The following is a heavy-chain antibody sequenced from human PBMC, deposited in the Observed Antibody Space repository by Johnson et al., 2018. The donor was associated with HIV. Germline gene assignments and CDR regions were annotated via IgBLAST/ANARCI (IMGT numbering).Heavy chain of an antibody. V-gene: IGHV3-13*01. D-gene: IGHD2/OR15-2a*01. J-gene: IGHJ3*02. Sequence: EVQLVESGGGLVQPGGSLRLSCADSGFTFSSYDMHWVRQATGKGLEWVSAIGTAGDTYYPGSVKGRFTISRENAKNSLYLQMNSLRAGDTAVYYCARDRSKGGAFDIWGQGTMVTVSS. CDR2: IGTAGDT. CDR3: ARDRSKGGAFDI. CDR1: GFTFSSYD.